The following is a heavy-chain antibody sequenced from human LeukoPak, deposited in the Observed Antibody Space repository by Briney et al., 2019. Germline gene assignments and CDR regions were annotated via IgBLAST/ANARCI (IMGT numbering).Heavy chain of an antibody. Sequence: SETLSLTCTVSGGSISSSSYYWGWIRQPPGKGLEWIGSIYYSGSTYYNPSLISRVTISVDTSKNQFSLKLSSVTAADTAVYYCARDRHYYDSSGLYNWFDPWGQGTLVTVSS. CDR1: GGSISSSSYY. D-gene: IGHD3-22*01. V-gene: IGHV4-39*07. J-gene: IGHJ5*02. CDR3: ARDRHYYDSSGLYNWFDP. CDR2: IYYSGST.